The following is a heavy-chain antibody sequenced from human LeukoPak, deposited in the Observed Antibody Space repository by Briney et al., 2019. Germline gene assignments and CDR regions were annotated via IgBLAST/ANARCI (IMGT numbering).Heavy chain of an antibody. CDR1: GGTFSSYA. CDR3: ARAAYSPPRLYYYYYYGMDV. J-gene: IGHJ6*04. Sequence: SVKVSCKASGGTFSSYAISWVRQAPGQGLEWMGGIIPIFGTANYAQKFQGRVTITADKSTSTAYMELSSLRSEDTAVYYCARAAYSPPRLYYYYYYGMDVWGKGTTVTVSS. V-gene: IGHV1-69*06. D-gene: IGHD2-21*01. CDR2: IIPIFGTA.